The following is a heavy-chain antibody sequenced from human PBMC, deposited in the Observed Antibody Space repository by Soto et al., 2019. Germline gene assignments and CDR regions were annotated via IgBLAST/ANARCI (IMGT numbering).Heavy chain of an antibody. D-gene: IGHD3-10*01. Sequence: QVQLVQSGAEVKKPGASVKVSCKASGYTFTSYAIHWVRQAPGQRLEWMGWINAGDGVTKYSQKFQGRVTITWDTSASTAYMELSSLRSEDTAVFYCARGDAGTGFDYWGQGTLVTVSS. J-gene: IGHJ4*02. CDR3: ARGDAGTGFDY. CDR1: GYTFTSYA. V-gene: IGHV1-3*01. CDR2: INAGDGVT.